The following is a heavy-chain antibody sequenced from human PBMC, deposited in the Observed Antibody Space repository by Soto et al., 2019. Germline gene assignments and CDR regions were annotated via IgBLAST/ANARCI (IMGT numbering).Heavy chain of an antibody. CDR2: IYPGDSDT. D-gene: IGHD2-15*01. CDR1: GYNFTNYW. Sequence: EVQLVQSGAEVEKPGESLKISCKGSGYNFTNYWIGWVRQMPAKGLEWMGIIYPGDSDTRYSPSFQGQVTISAENSISAAYLQWSSLKASDPAMYYCARQVCSGGSCYHAFDYWGQGTLVTVSS. J-gene: IGHJ4*02. V-gene: IGHV5-51*01. CDR3: ARQVCSGGSCYHAFDY.